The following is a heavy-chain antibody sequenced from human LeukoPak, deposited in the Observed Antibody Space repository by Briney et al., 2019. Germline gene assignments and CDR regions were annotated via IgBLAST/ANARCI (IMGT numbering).Heavy chain of an antibody. D-gene: IGHD5-18*01. Sequence: VASVKVSCKVSGKTLSDLSIHWLRQPPGKGLEWLGGSDPEDGERIYAQMFQGRVTMTEDTSIDTAYMELSSLRSEDTAVYYCVTGCTTMAVDYFDYWGQGTLVTVSP. V-gene: IGHV1-24*01. CDR2: SDPEDGER. CDR3: VTGCTTMAVDYFDY. CDR1: GKTLSDLS. J-gene: IGHJ4*02.